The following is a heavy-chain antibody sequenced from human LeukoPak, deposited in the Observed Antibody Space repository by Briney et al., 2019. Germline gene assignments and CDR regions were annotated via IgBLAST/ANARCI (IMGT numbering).Heavy chain of an antibody. J-gene: IGHJ4*02. V-gene: IGHV3-7*03. CDR2: INHNGNVN. CDR3: ARGGGLDV. Sequence: PGGSLRLSCAASGFTFSSYWMNWARKAPGKGLEWVASINHNGNVNYYVDSVKGRFTISRDNAKNSLYLQMSNLRAEDTAVYFCARGGGLDVWGQGTLVTVSS. CDR1: GFTFSSYW. D-gene: IGHD3/OR15-3a*01.